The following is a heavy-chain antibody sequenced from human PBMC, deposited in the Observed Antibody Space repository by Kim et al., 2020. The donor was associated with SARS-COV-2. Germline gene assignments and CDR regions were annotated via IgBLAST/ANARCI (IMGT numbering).Heavy chain of an antibody. J-gene: IGHJ4*02. CDR2: N. D-gene: IGHD4-17*01. CDR3: APIYGGYSDFDY. V-gene: IGHV4-34*01. Sequence: NHYTPSLNSALTISADTSRRQFALTLSSVTAADTAVYYCAPIYGGYSDFDYWGQGSLVTVSS.